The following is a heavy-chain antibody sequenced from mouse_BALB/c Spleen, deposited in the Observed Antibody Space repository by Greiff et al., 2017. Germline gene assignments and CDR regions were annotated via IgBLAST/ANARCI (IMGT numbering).Heavy chain of an antibody. CDR2: IDPANGNT. Sequence: VQLQQSGAELVKPGASVKLSCTASGFNIKDTYMHWVKQRPEQGLEWIGRIDPANGNTKYDPKFQGKATITADTSSNTAYLQLSSLTSEDTAVYYCAMGNYENYYAMDYWGQGTSVTVSS. D-gene: IGHD2-1*01. CDR1: GFNIKDTY. V-gene: IGHV14-3*02. CDR3: AMGNYENYYAMDY. J-gene: IGHJ4*01.